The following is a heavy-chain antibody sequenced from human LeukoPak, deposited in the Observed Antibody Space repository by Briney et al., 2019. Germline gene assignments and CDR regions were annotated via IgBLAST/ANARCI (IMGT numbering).Heavy chain of an antibody. CDR3: ARGSSGYSRN. CDR2: MNPNSGNT. V-gene: IGHV1-8*01. J-gene: IGHJ4*02. Sequence: GASVKVSCKASGYTFTSYDINWLGQPTAKGLEWMGWMNPNSGNTRYAQKFQGRVTMTRNTSISTAYMELSSLRSEDTAVYYCARGSSGYSRNWGQGTLVTVSS. CDR1: GYTFTSYD. D-gene: IGHD5-18*01.